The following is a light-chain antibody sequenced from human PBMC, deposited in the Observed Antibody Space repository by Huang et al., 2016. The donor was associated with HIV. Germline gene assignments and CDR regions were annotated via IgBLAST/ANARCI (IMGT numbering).Light chain of an antibody. V-gene: IGKV3-11*01. CDR2: DAS. Sequence: EIVLTQSPATLSLSPGERATLSCRASQSVSSYLAWYQQKPGQAPRLLIYDASSRAHGIPARFRGSGSGTDFTLTISSLEPEDFAVYYCQQRSNWPRTFGQGTKVEIK. CDR3: QQRSNWPRT. J-gene: IGKJ1*01. CDR1: QSVSSY.